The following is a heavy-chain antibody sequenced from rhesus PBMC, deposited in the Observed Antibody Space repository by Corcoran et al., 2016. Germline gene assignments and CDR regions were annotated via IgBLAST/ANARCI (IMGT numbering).Heavy chain of an antibody. Sequence: EEQLVETGGGLVQPGGPRKLSCAASGCTVSSYARSWVGPAPGKGLVWVSAIHSGGRSTDNADSVTGRFNISRDNSKNTLSLQMNSLRAEDTAVYYCAKGYEDDYGYYLAFDFWGQGLRVTVSS. D-gene: IGHD3-9*01. J-gene: IGHJ3*01. CDR1: GCTVSSYA. CDR3: AKGYEDDYGYYLAFDF. CDR2: IHSGGRST. V-gene: IGHV3S5*01.